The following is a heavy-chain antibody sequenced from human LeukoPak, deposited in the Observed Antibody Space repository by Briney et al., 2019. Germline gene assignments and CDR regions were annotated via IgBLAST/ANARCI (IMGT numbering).Heavy chain of an antibody. Sequence: ASVKVSCKASGYTFTSYDINWVRQATGQGLEWMGWMNPNSGNTGYAQKFQGRVTMTRNTSISTAYMELSSLRSEDTAVYYCAREATSQLYSSSSEFDYWGQGTLVTVSS. CDR3: AREATSQLYSSSSEFDY. CDR1: GYTFTSYD. CDR2: MNPNSGNT. D-gene: IGHD6-6*01. J-gene: IGHJ4*02. V-gene: IGHV1-8*01.